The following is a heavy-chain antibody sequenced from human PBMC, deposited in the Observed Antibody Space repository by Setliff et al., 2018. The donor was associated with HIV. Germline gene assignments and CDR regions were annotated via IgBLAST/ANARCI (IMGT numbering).Heavy chain of an antibody. Sequence: SETLSLTCSVSGDSFSTSSYFWGWVRQSPGGGLEWIGQINHRGSTNYNASLQSRLAISMDVSKNQFSLRLNSVTAADTSKYFCARGVILVRAVVAQSVYCYMDVWGTGTTVTVSS. J-gene: IGHJ6*03. CDR2: INHRGST. V-gene: IGHV4-39*07. CDR1: GDSFSTSSYF. CDR3: ARGVILVRAVVAQSVYCYMDV. D-gene: IGHD3-10*01.